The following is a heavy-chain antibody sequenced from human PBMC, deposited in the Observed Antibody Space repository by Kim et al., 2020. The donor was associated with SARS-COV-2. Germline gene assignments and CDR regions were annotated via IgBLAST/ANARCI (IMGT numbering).Heavy chain of an antibody. J-gene: IGHJ4*02. CDR3: TTEQISYGGYSFDY. V-gene: IGHV3-15*01. D-gene: IGHD5-12*01. Sequence: VKGRFTIPRDNSKNPLYLQMNSLKAEDTAVYYCTTEQISYGGYSFDYWGQGTLVTVSS.